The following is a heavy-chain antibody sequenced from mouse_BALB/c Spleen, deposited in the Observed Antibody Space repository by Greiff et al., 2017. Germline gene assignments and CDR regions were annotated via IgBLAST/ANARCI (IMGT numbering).Heavy chain of an antibody. J-gene: IGHJ3*01. V-gene: IGHV14-4*02. CDR3: SIGTRAPFAY. CDR2: IDPENGDT. Sequence: VQLQQSGAELVRPGASVKLSCTASGFNIKDYYMHWVKQRPEQGLEWIGWIDPENGDTEYAPKFQGMATMTADTSSNTAYLQLSSLTSEDTAVSYASIGTRAPFAYWGQGTLVTVSA. D-gene: IGHD2-14*01. CDR1: GFNIKDYY.